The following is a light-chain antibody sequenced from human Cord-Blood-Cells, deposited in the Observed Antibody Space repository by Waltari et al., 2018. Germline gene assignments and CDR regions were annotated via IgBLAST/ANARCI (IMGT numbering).Light chain of an antibody. CDR2: QDS. CDR1: TMGDKY. Sequence: SYELTQPPPVPVSPGQTASITCSGATMGDKYACWYQQKPGQSPVLVIYQDSKRPSGIPERFSGSNSGNTATLTISGTQAMDEADYYCQAWDSSTVVFGTGTKVTVL. J-gene: IGLJ1*01. CDR3: QAWDSSTVV. V-gene: IGLV3-1*01.